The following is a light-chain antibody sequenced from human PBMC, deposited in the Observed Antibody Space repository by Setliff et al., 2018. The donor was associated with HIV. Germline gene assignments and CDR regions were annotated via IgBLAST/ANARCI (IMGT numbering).Light chain of an antibody. V-gene: IGLV1-40*01. CDR2: GSS. CDR1: NSNIGAYYD. CDR3: QSYDTGPSGLV. J-gene: IGLJ1*01. Sequence: QSVLTQPPSVSGAPGQRVTISCTGTNSNIGAYYDVNWYQQLPGTAPKLLIYGSSNRPSGVPARFSGFKSGISASLAITGLQAEDEAEYYCQSYDTGPSGLVFGTGTKVTVL.